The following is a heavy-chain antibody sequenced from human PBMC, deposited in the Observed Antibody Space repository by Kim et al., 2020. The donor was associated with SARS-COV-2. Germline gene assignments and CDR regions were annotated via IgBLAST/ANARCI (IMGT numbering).Heavy chain of an antibody. Sequence: ASAKVSCKASGYTFTGYYLHWVRQAPGQGLEWMGRINPDSGGTNYAEKFQGRVTMTRDTSITTAYMELSRLRSDDTAIYYCTTYYYGSDPFDYWGQGTLV. D-gene: IGHD3-10*01. J-gene: IGHJ4*02. CDR3: TTYYYGSDPFDY. CDR1: GYTFTGYY. CDR2: INPDSGGT. V-gene: IGHV1-2*06.